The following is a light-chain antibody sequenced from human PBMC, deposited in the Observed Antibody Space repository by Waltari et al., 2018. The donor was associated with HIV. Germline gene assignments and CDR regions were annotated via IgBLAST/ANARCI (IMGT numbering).Light chain of an antibody. J-gene: IGLJ3*02. Sequence: QSVLTQPPSVSGTPGQRVPISCSASKSHGGNYVSWYQQFPGTAPKRLIQRNNQRPSGGPDRFSGSKSGTSASLAISGLRSEDEADYYCAVWNDRLNAEVFGGGTKLTVL. CDR1: KSHGGNY. CDR2: RNN. CDR3: AVWNDRLNAEV. V-gene: IGLV1-47*01.